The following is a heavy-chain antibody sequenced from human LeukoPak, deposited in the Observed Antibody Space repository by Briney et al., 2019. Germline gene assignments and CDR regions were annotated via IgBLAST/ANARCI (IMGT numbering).Heavy chain of an antibody. V-gene: IGHV3-23*01. CDR3: TKSVGYLYDSSGYYWLGTFDY. CDR1: GPVFSTYP. Sequence: QPGGSLKLSCAASGPVFSTYPMNWVRQPPGKGLKWFSGISGGGTNIYYADSVKGRFTISRDTLKNTLVLQMNGLRAEDTAVYYCTKSVGYLYDSSGYYWLGTFDYWGQGTLVAVSS. CDR2: ISGGGTNI. D-gene: IGHD3-22*01. J-gene: IGHJ4*02.